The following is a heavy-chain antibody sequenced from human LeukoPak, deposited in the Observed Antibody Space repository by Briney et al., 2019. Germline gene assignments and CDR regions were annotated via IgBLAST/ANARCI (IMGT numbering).Heavy chain of an antibody. D-gene: IGHD3-16*01. J-gene: IGHJ6*02. V-gene: IGHV3-53*01. CDR3: ATSWGPDTSAFRWGRDGMDV. CDR1: GFTVSSNH. CDR2: FYSGGDT. Sequence: GGSLRLSCAVSGFTVSSNHMSWVRQAPGKGLEWVSVFYSGGDTHYADSVEGRFTISRDNSKNTLYLQMNSLRAEDTAVYYCATSWGPDTSAFRWGRDGMDVWGQGTTVIVS.